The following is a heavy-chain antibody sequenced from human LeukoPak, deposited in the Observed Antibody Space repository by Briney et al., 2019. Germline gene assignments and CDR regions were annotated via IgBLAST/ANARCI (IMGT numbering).Heavy chain of an antibody. J-gene: IGHJ4*02. CDR3: AGESAVAGFDY. CDR1: GFTFSSYG. V-gene: IGHV3-30*03. CDR2: ISYDGSNK. Sequence: PGGSLRLSCAASGFTFSSYGMHWVRQAPGKGLEWVAVISYDGSNKYYADSVKGRFTISRDNSKNTLYLQMNSLRAEGTAVYYCAGESAVAGFDYWGQGTLVTVSS. D-gene: IGHD6-19*01.